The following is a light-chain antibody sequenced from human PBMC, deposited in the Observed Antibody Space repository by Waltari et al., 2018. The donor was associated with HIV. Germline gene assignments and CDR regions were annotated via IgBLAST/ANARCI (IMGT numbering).Light chain of an antibody. J-gene: IGLJ2*01. CDR1: TSNIGSND. Sequence: SVLTQPPSASGTPGQRVTISCSGSTSNIGSNDVFWYQHLPGAAPKLLIHRNKQRPSGVLYRFSGSTSGTSASLAISGLRSEDEDDYYCVAWDESLRGVVFGGGTKVAAL. V-gene: IGLV1-47*01. CDR3: VAWDESLRGVV. CDR2: RNK.